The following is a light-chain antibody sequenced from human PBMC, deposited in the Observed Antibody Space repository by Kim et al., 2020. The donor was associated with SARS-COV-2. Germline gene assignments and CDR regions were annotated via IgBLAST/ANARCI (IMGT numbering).Light chain of an antibody. CDR2: GAS. V-gene: IGKV3-20*01. J-gene: IGKJ1*01. CDR1: QSVSSSY. Sequence: PGERATLSCRASQSVSSSYLAWYQQKPGQAPRLLIYGASSRATGIPDRFSGSGSGTDFTLTISRLEPEDFAVYYCQKYGSSLTWTFGQGTKVDIK. CDR3: QKYGSSLTWT.